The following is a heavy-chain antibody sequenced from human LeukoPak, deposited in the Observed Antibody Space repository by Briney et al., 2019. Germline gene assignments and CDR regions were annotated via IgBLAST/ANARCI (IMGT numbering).Heavy chain of an antibody. CDR3: ARVAWLQLVGAFDI. CDR2: ISDSGAYT. CDR1: GFTFTKYG. V-gene: IGHV3-23*01. Sequence: GGTLRLSCAASGFTFTKYGMSWVRQAPGKGLEWISTISDSGAYTYYADFVKGRFTVSRDNSKNMVFLEVNSLRAEDTAVYYCARVAWLQLVGAFDIWGQGTMVTVSS. D-gene: IGHD5-24*01. J-gene: IGHJ3*02.